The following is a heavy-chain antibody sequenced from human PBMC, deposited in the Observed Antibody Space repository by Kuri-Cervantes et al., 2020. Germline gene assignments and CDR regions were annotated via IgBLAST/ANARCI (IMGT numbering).Heavy chain of an antibody. CDR2: INSDGTNT. D-gene: IGHD6-13*01. CDR3: AKRRSYSRIFDY. V-gene: IGHV3-74*01. J-gene: IGHJ4*02. Sequence: GESLKISCAASGFTFSSYWMHWVRQAPGKGLVWVSRINSDGTNTNYADSVKGRFTISRDNSKNTLYLQMNSLRAEDTAVYYCAKRRSYSRIFDYWGQGTLVTVSS. CDR1: GFTFSSYW.